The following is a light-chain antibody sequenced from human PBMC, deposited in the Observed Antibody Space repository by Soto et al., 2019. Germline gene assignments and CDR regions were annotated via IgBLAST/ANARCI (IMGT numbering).Light chain of an antibody. J-gene: IGKJ1*01. CDR1: ESVRTS. CDR3: QQYSDWPRT. V-gene: IGKV3-15*01. Sequence: EIVLTQSPATLSVSPGERATLSCRASESVRTSLAWYQQKPGRSPSLLIYGESNRATGLPARFSGSGSGTEFTLTISSLQSEDFAVYYCQQYSDWPRTFGKGTKLEFK. CDR2: GES.